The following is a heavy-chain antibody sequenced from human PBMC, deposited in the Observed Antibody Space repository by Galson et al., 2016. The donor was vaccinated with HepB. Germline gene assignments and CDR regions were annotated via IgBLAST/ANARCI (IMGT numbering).Heavy chain of an antibody. J-gene: IGHJ6*01. V-gene: IGHV3-7*02. CDR1: GFTFSSYW. CDR2: IKQDGSDK. CDR3: NRKGDALDV. D-gene: IGHD2-21*02. Sequence: SLRLSCAASGFTFSSYWMSWIRQAPGKGLEWVANIKQDGSDKYYVDSVKGRFTISRDNTKNSLFLEMNSLRAEDTAVYNCNRKGDALDVGGQGTTVTVSS.